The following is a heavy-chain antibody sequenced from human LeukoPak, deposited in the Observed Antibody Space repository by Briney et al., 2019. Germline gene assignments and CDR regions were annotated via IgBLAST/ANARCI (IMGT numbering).Heavy chain of an antibody. CDR2: ISGSGGGT. V-gene: IGHV3-23*01. J-gene: IGHJ4*02. CDR1: GFTFSSYA. CDR3: AKDHMVRGPHCMSDY. Sequence: GGSLRLSCAASGFTFSSYAMSWVRQAPGKGLEWVSAISGSGGGTYYADSVKGRFTISRDNSKNTLYLQMNSLRAEDTAVYYCAKDHMVRGPHCMSDYWGQGTLVTVSS. D-gene: IGHD3-10*01.